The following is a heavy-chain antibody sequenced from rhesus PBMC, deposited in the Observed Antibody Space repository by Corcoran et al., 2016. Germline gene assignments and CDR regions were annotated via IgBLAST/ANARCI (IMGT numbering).Heavy chain of an antibody. J-gene: IGHJ4*01. CDR3: ARSGSSYYFDY. D-gene: IGHD4-29*01. V-gene: IGHV1S10*01. CDR2: VVPRVGVT. Sequence: QVQLVQSGAEVKKPGASVKVSCKASGFTFGSFAISLVRQAPGQGIGWMRGVVPRVGVTNYAQKFQGRVTITADTSTSTAYMELSSLRSEDTAVYYCARSGSSYYFDYWGQGVLVTVSS. CDR1: GFTFGSFA.